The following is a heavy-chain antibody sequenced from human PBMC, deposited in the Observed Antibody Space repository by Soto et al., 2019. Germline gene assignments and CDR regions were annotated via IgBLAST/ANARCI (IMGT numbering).Heavy chain of an antibody. CDR1: GCTFSSYA. CDR2: ISGSGGST. J-gene: IGHJ4*02. V-gene: IGHV3-23*01. D-gene: IGHD3-10*01. Sequence: PGGSLRLSCAASGCTFSSYAMSWVRDSPGKGLEWVSAISGSGGSTYYADSVKGRFTISRDNSKNTLYLQMNSLRAEDTAVYYCAKRHGSGTYCFDYWGQGPLVPVPS. CDR3: AKRHGSGTYCFDY.